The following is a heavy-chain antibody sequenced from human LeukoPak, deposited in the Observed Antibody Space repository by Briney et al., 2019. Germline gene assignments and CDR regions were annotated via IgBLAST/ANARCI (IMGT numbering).Heavy chain of an antibody. Sequence: SETLSLTCTVSGGSINSYYRSWIRQPPGKGLEWIGYIYNSGTTSYNTPLKSRVTISEDRSKNQFSLNLTSVTAADTAVYYCARLLSYSSQAFDIWGQGTMVTVSS. D-gene: IGHD2-15*01. J-gene: IGHJ3*02. V-gene: IGHV4-4*08. CDR2: IYNSGTT. CDR1: GGSINSYY. CDR3: ARLLSYSSQAFDI.